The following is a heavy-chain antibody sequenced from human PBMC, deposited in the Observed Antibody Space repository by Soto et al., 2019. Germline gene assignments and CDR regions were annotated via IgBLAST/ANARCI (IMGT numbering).Heavy chain of an antibody. Sequence: SETLSLTCAFSVVSFSGYYWSCIRHPPGKWLEWIGEIDHSGNINFRPSLESRVTISLDASTNQISLKLSSVTAADTAVYYCTRGGGNYGYGIYSYHGIEVWGQGTTVNVSS. J-gene: IGHJ6*01. CDR2: IDHSGNI. CDR1: VVSFSGYY. D-gene: IGHD3-16*01. CDR3: TRGGGNYGYGIYSYHGIEV. V-gene: IGHV4-34*01.